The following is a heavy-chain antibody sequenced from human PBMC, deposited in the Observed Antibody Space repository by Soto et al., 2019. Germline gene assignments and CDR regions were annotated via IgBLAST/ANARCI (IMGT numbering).Heavy chain of an antibody. D-gene: IGHD3-22*01. J-gene: IGHJ4*02. CDR2: INPNSGGT. Sequence: ASVKVSCKASGYTFTGYYMHWVRQAPGQGLEWMGWINPNSGGTNYAQKFQGRVTMTRDTSISTAYMELSRLRSDDTAVYYCARTGSYYDSSGPFDYWGQGTLVPVSS. CDR1: GYTFTGYY. V-gene: IGHV1-2*02. CDR3: ARTGSYYDSSGPFDY.